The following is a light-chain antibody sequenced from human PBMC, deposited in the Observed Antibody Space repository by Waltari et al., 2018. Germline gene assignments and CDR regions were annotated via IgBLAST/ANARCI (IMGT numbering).Light chain of an antibody. CDR2: DKG. CDR1: SSTIGDNY. CDR3: GTWDRSLNGGV. Sequence: QSVLTQPPSASAAPGQRVTISCFGSSSTIGDNYVSWYQQLPGTAPKLLIDDKGKGPSGIPDRFAGSRSGTSATLGITGLQTGDEADYYCGTWDRSLNGGVFGGGTKLTVL. V-gene: IGLV1-51*01. J-gene: IGLJ3*02.